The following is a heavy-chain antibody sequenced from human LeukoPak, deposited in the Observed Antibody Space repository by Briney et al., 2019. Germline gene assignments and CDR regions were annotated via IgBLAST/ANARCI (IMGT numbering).Heavy chain of an antibody. Sequence: SQTLSLTCALSGDSVSSNSAAWNWISPSPSRGLEWLGRTYYRAKWYNDYAVSVKSRITINPDTSKNQFSLQLNSVTPEDTAVYYCAREPELRSPFDYWGQGTLVTVSS. CDR1: GDSVSSNSAA. D-gene: IGHD1-14*01. V-gene: IGHV6-1*01. CDR3: AREPELRSPFDY. J-gene: IGHJ4*02. CDR2: TYYRAKWYN.